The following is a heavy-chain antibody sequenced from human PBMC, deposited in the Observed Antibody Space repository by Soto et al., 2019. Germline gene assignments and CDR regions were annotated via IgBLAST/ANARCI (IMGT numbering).Heavy chain of an antibody. V-gene: IGHV4-59*08. J-gene: IGHJ4*02. CDR2: IYYSGNT. Sequence: SETLSLTCTVSGGSISSDYWSWLRQSPGKGLEWIGYIYYSGNTKYNPSLESRVTISIDASKNQVSLNLRSVTAADTAVYYCAAKPYNWNIWMVYWGPGIMVTVSS. D-gene: IGHD1-1*01. CDR3: AAKPYNWNIWMVY. CDR1: GGSISSDY.